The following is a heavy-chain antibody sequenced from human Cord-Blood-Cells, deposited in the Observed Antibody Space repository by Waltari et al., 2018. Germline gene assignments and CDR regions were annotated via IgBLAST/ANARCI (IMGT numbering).Heavy chain of an antibody. Sequence: QVQLVQSGAEVKKPGASVKVSCKASGYTFTSYYMHWVRQAPGQGLEWMEIIDPGGGSTSYAQKFQGRVSMTRDASTSTGDRELSSLRSEDTAVYYCARDRGPNDAFDIWGQGTMVTVSS. CDR2: IDPGGGST. V-gene: IGHV1-46*01. CDR1: GYTFTSYY. CDR3: ARDRGPNDAFDI. D-gene: IGHD3-10*01. J-gene: IGHJ3*02.